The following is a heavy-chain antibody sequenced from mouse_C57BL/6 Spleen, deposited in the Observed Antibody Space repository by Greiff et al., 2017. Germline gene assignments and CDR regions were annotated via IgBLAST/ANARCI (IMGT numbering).Heavy chain of an antibody. CDR3: APDDVYYGYFDY. J-gene: IGHJ2*01. V-gene: IGHV1-22*01. D-gene: IGHD2-3*01. Sequence: VQLQQSGPELVKPGASVKMSCKASGYTFTDYNMHWVKQSHGKSLEWIGYINPNNGGTSYNQKFKGKATLTVNKSSSTAYMELRSLTSEDSAVYYCAPDDVYYGYFDYWGQGATLTVAS. CDR2: INPNNGGT. CDR1: GYTFTDYN.